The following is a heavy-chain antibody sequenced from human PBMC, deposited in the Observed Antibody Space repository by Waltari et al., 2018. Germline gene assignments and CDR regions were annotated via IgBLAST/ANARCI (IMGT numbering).Heavy chain of an antibody. CDR1: GGSISSSSYY. J-gene: IGHJ4*02. Sequence: QLQLQESGPGLVKPSETLSLTCTVSGGSISSSSYYWGWIRQPPGKGLEWIGSIYYSGSTYYNPSLKSRVTISVDTSKNQFSLKLSSVTAADTAVYYCARVWLGISGYFDYWGQGTQVTVSS. V-gene: IGHV4-39*07. CDR3: ARVWLGISGYFDY. D-gene: IGHD6-19*01. CDR2: IYYSGST.